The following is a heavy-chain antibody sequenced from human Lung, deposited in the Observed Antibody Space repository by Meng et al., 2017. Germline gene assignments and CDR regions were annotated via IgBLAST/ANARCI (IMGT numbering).Heavy chain of an antibody. CDR2: INHSGST. CDR3: ARGPTTMAHDFDY. Sequence: QLQHKRWGQGLLKPPETLSPPCVFSVGSFSDSYWSWIRQPPGKGLEWIGEINHSGSTNYNPSLESRATISVDTSQNNLSLKLSSVTAADSAVYYCARGPTTMAHDFDYWGQGTLVTVSS. D-gene: IGHD4-11*01. CDR1: VGSFSDSY. V-gene: IGHV4-34*01. J-gene: IGHJ4*02.